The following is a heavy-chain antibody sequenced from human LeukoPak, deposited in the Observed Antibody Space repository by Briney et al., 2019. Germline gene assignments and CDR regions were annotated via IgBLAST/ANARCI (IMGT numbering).Heavy chain of an antibody. CDR2: IYYSGST. D-gene: IGHD2-2*01. J-gene: IGHJ6*03. Sequence: PSETLSLTCTVSVGSISSSSYYWGWIRQPPGKGLERIGSIYYSGSTYYNPSLKSRVTISVDTFKNQFSLKLSSVTAADTAVYYCARRRVVPAAIVYNYYYYYMDVWGKGTTVTVSS. CDR1: VGSISSSSYY. CDR3: ARRRVVPAAIVYNYYYYYMDV. V-gene: IGHV4-39*01.